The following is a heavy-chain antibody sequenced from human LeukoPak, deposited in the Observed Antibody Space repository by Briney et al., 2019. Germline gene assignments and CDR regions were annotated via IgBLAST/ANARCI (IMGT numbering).Heavy chain of an antibody. CDR2: ITGSSSTI. CDR3: ARGWGSAMIRGLAGDS. J-gene: IGHJ5*02. V-gene: IGHV3-48*01. CDR1: GFTFSIYN. Sequence: GGSLRLSCAASGFTFSIYNMNWVRQAPGKGLEWISYITGSSSTIYYADSVKGRFTISRDNAKNSLYLQLNSLRAEDTAMYYCARGWGSAMIRGLAGDSWGQGTLVTVSS. D-gene: IGHD3-10*01.